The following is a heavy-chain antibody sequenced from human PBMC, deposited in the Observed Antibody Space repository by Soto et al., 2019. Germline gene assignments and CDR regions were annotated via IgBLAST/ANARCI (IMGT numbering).Heavy chain of an antibody. V-gene: IGHV1-2*04. CDR3: ARARYGDYLYRY. CDR2: INPNSGGT. D-gene: IGHD4-17*01. Sequence: ASVKVSCKASGYTFTGYYMHWVRQAPGQGLEWMGWINPNSGGTNYAQKFQGWVTMTRDTSISTAYMELSRLRSYDTAVYYCARARYGDYLYRYWGQGTLVTVSS. J-gene: IGHJ4*02. CDR1: GYTFTGYY.